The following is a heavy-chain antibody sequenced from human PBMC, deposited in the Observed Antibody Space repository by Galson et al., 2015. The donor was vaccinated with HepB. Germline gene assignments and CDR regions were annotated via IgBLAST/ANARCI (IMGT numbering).Heavy chain of an antibody. V-gene: IGHV1-24*01. D-gene: IGHD1-26*01. CDR1: GYTLTELS. J-gene: IGHJ3*02. Sequence: SVKVSCKVSGYTLTELSMHWVRQAPGKGLEWMGGFDPEDGETIYAQKFQGRVTMTEDTSTGTAYMELSSLRSEDTAVYYCATAVLVGHDAFDIWGQGTMVTVSS. CDR2: FDPEDGET. CDR3: ATAVLVGHDAFDI.